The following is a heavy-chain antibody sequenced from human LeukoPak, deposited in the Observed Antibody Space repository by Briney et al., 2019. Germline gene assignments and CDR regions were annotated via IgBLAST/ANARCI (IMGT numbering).Heavy chain of an antibody. D-gene: IGHD1-26*01. V-gene: IGHV3-15*01. CDR1: GFTFSDVW. CDR3: ATEGSSPKYFDF. CDR2: IRSKTHGGTT. Sequence: GSLRLSCAASGFTFSDVWMSWVRQAPGMGLEWIGRIRSKTHGGTTDYAAPVKGRFSISRDDSKNTLYLQMNGLETEDTAVYYCATEGSSPKYFDFWGQGTLVTVSS. J-gene: IGHJ4*02.